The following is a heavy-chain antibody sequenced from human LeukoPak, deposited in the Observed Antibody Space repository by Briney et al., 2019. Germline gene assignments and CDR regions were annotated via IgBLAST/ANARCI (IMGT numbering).Heavy chain of an antibody. Sequence: GGSLRLSCAASGFTFSSDAMSWVRQAPGKGLEWVSAISGSGGSTYYADSVKGRFTISRDNSKNTLYLQMNSLRAEDTAVYFCARGGVDYYGSGTYYLMYYFDYWGQGALVTVSS. CDR2: ISGSGGST. J-gene: IGHJ4*02. CDR1: GFTFSSDA. CDR3: ARGGVDYYGSGTYYLMYYFDY. D-gene: IGHD3-10*01. V-gene: IGHV3-23*01.